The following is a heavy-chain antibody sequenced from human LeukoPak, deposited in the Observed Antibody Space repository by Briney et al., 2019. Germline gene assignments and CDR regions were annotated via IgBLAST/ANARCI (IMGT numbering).Heavy chain of an antibody. J-gene: IGHJ4*02. CDR2: VSAAGGSR. D-gene: IGHD2-15*01. V-gene: IGHV3-23*01. Sequence: GGSLRLSCAASGFTFRNYAMTWVRQAPGKGLEWVSSVSAAGGSRWYAGSVKGRFTISKDEYTNSLYLQMSGLRAEDTAVYYCAKSDPGYCAGGSCNLGIDYWGQGTLVTVSS. CDR3: AKSDPGYCAGGSCNLGIDY. CDR1: GFTFRNYA.